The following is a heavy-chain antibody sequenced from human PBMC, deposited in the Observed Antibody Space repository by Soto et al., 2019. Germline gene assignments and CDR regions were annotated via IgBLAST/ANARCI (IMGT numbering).Heavy chain of an antibody. CDR1: GGSFSGYY. J-gene: IGHJ4*02. Sequence: QVQLQQWGAGLLKPSETLSLTCAVYGGSFSGYYWSWIRQPPGKGLEWIGEINHSGSTNYNPSLKSRVTISVDTFKNQFSLKLSSVTAADTAVYYCATGAEYSSSFGYWGQGTLVTVSS. CDR2: INHSGST. CDR3: ATGAEYSSSFGY. V-gene: IGHV4-34*01. D-gene: IGHD6-6*01.